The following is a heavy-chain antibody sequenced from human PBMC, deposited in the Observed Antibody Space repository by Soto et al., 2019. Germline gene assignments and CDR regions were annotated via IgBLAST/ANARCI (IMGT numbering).Heavy chain of an antibody. CDR1: GFSLSTSGAA. V-gene: IGHV2-5*02. CDR2: IYWDGDR. Sequence: QITLKESGPTLVKPTQTLTLTCTFSGFSLSTSGAAVGWIRQPPGRALEWLALIYWDGDRRYNPSLQSRLTIDKETSRNQVALTLTSVDPADTATYYCAHRATMTIFGLIIDNGVWFDPWGQGTLVIVSS. J-gene: IGHJ5*02. CDR3: AHRATMTIFGLIIDNGVWFDP. D-gene: IGHD3-3*01.